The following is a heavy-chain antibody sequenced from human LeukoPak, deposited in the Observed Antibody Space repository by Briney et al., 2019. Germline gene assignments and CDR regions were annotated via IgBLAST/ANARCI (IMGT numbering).Heavy chain of an antibody. J-gene: IGHJ4*02. D-gene: IGHD1-26*01. V-gene: IGHV3-9*01. Sequence: RSGGSLRLSCEASGFTFDDYAMHWVRHVPGKGLEWVSGISWNSGRTDYAHSVQARSTISRDNDKNSLYLQMNSLRAEDTAVYYCARDFDGSYCLDYWGQGTLVTVSS. CDR2: ISWNSGRT. CDR1: GFTFDDYA. CDR3: ARDFDGSYCLDY.